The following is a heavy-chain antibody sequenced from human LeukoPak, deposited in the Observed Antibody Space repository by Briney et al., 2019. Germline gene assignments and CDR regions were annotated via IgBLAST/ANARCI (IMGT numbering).Heavy chain of an antibody. V-gene: IGHV1-8*01. J-gene: IGHJ6*03. CDR3: ARGGTVTHHLFYYYYYYMDV. D-gene: IGHD4-11*01. CDR2: MNPNSGNT. CDR1: GYTFTSYD. Sequence: VASVKVSCKASGYTFTSYDINWVRQATGQGLEWMGWMNPNSGNTGYAQKFQGRVTMTRNTSISTAYMELSSLRSEDTAVYYCARGGTVTHHLFYYYYYYMDVWGKGTTVTVSS.